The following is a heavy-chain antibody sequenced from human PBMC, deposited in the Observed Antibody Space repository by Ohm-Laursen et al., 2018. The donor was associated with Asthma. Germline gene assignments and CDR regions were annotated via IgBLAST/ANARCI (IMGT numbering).Heavy chain of an antibody. D-gene: IGHD3-22*01. Sequence: SETLSLTCTLSGASFSTYYWGWIRQPPGKGLEWIGYIYSTGSTNYNPSLESRVTISIDTSTNQFSLNLSSVSAADTAMYYCARATYYHESTGYYFFDYWGQGTLVTVSS. CDR3: ARATYYHESTGYYFFDY. V-gene: IGHV4-59*12. J-gene: IGHJ4*02. CDR2: IYSTGST. CDR1: GASFSTYY.